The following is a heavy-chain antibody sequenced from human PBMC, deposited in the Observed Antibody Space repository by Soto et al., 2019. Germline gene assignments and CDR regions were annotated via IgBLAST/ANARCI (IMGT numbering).Heavy chain of an antibody. D-gene: IGHD2-2*01. V-gene: IGHV4-31*02. J-gene: IGHJ5*02. CDR3: ARLGFYYQSLDP. Sequence: TLSLTCTVSGGSISSGGYYWSWIRQHPGKGLEWIGYIYYSGSTYYNPSLKSRVTISVETSKSQFSLTLSSVTASDTAVYYCARLGFYYQSLDPWGHGTLVTVSS. CDR2: IYYSGST. CDR1: GGSISSGGYY.